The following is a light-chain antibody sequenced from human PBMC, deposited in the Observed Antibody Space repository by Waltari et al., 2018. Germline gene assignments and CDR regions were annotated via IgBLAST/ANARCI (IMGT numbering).Light chain of an antibody. CDR2: AAT. CDR1: QSINTY. Sequence: DIQMTQSPSSLSASVGDRVTITCRASQSINTYLNWYQQRPGKAPKLLIYAATSFQSGVPSRFSGSGSETDFTLTISSLQPEDFATYYCQQSYTTPPRTFGGGTRVEIK. V-gene: IGKV1-39*01. CDR3: QQSYTTPPRT. J-gene: IGKJ4*01.